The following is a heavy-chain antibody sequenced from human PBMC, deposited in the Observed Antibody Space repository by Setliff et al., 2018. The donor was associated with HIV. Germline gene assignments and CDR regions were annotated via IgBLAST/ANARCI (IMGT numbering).Heavy chain of an antibody. Sequence: SEPLSLTCTVSGGSISSYYWSWIRQPAGKGLEWIGRFYTSGSTNYNPSLKSRVTMSVDTSKNQFSLKVRYVTAADTAIYYCAREIWGQVAHVPYGMDVWGQGTTVTVSS. V-gene: IGHV4-4*07. CDR3: AREIWGQVAHVPYGMDV. CDR2: FYTSGST. D-gene: IGHD5-12*01. CDR1: GGSISSYY. J-gene: IGHJ6*02.